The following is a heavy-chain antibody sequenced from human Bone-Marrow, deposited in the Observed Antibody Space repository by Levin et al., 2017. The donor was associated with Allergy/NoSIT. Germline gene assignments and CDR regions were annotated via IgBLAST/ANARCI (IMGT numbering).Heavy chain of an antibody. V-gene: IGHV4-59*01. CDR2: IYYSGST. Sequence: SETLSLTCTVSGGSISSYYWSWIRQPPGKGLEWIGYIYYSGSTNYNPSLKSRVTISVDTSKNQFSLKLSSVTAADTAVYYCARVWGNENLLDYWGQGTLVTVSS. D-gene: IGHD3-16*01. J-gene: IGHJ4*02. CDR1: GGSISSYY. CDR3: ARVWGNENLLDY.